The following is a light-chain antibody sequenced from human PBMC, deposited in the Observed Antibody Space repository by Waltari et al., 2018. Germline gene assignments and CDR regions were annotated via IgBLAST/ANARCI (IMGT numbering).Light chain of an antibody. CDR2: NNI. J-gene: IGLJ2*01. Sequence: QSVLTQAPSASGIPGQSVIMSCSGSRSNTGSGGVTWYKQPPGTAPKVLIHNNIHRPSGVSDRFSGSKSATSASLDITGLQSEDDGDYYCAVWDDNVNGPVFGGGTKLTVL. CDR3: AVWDDNVNGPV. CDR1: RSNTGSGG. V-gene: IGLV1-44*01.